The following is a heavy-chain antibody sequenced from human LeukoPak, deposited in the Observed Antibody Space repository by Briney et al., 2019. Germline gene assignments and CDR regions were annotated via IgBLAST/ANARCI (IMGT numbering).Heavy chain of an antibody. V-gene: IGHV1-69*05. CDR3: ARVKSNVVLNWFDP. J-gene: IGHJ5*02. D-gene: IGHD2-2*01. CDR2: IIPIFGTA. CDR1: GGTFSSYA. Sequence: ASVKVSCKASGGTFSSYAISWVRQAPGQGLEWMGGIIPIFGTANYALKFQGRVTITTDESTSTAYMELSSLRSEDTAVYYCARVKSNVVLNWFDPWGQGTLVTVSS.